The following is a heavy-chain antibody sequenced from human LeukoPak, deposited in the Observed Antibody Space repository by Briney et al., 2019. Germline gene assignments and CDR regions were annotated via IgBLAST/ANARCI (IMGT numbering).Heavy chain of an antibody. D-gene: IGHD1-7*01. Sequence: ASVKVSCKASGYTFTRYGVSWVRHAPGQGLQWLGWINASNGNTNYAQKFRGRVTMSTDTTSNTVYIDVRRVTADDTAVYSSVRGHSNWNYAPDFWGQGNLVIVSS. CDR2: INASNGNT. CDR3: VRGHSNWNYAPDF. J-gene: IGHJ4*02. CDR1: GYTFTRYG. V-gene: IGHV1-18*01.